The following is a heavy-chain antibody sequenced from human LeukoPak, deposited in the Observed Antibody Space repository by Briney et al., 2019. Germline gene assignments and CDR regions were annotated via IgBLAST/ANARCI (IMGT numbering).Heavy chain of an antibody. Sequence: PGGSLRLSCAASGFTFSSYEMNWVRQAPGKGLEWLSHISNSGSSIQYAGSVKGRFTISRDNAKNSLYLQMNSLRVEDTAVYYCATTRDGPFAYWGQGTLVTVSS. CDR1: GFTFSSYE. D-gene: IGHD5-24*01. J-gene: IGHJ4*02. CDR3: ATTRDGPFAY. CDR2: ISNSGSSI. V-gene: IGHV3-48*03.